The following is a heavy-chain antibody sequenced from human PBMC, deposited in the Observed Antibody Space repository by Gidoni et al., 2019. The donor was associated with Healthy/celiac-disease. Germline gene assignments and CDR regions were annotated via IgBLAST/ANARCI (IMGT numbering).Heavy chain of an antibody. Sequence: QVQLVQSGAEVKKPGSSVKVSCKASGGTFSSYAISWVRQAPGQGLEWMGGIIPIFGTANYAQKFQGRVTITADESTSTAYMELSSLRSEDTAVYDCARSHSGGSGIQNGFDPWGQGTLVTVSS. CDR3: ARSHSGGSGIQNGFDP. J-gene: IGHJ5*02. CDR1: GGTFSSYA. CDR2: IIPIFGTA. D-gene: IGHD3-10*01. V-gene: IGHV1-69*01.